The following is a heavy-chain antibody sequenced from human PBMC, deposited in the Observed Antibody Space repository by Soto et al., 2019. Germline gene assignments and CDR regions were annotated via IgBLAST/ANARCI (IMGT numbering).Heavy chain of an antibody. CDR2: ISGSGGST. CDR3: AKDRGSTKYYFDY. J-gene: IGHJ4*02. CDR1: GFSFSSYA. V-gene: IGHV3-23*01. D-gene: IGHD5-12*01. Sequence: GXSLRLACAASGFSFSSYALSWFRQAPGKGLEWVSAISGSGGSTYYADSVKGRFTISRDNSKNTLYLQMNSLRAEDTAVYYCAKDRGSTKYYFDYWGQGTLVTVSS.